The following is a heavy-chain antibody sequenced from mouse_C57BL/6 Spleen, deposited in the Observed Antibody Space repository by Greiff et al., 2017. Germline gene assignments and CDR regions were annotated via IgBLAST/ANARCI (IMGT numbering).Heavy chain of an antibody. Sequence: QVQLKQSGPELVKPGASVKISCKASGYAFSSSWMNWVKQRPGKGLEWIGRIYPGDGDTNYNGKFKGKATLTADKSSSTAYMQLSSLTSEDSAVYFCARPTVLDYAMDYWGQGTSVTVSS. J-gene: IGHJ4*01. CDR2: IYPGDGDT. D-gene: IGHD1-1*01. V-gene: IGHV1-82*01. CDR1: GYAFSSSW. CDR3: ARPTVLDYAMDY.